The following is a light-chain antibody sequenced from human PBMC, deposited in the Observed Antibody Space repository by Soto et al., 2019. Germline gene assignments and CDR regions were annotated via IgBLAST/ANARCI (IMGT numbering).Light chain of an antibody. CDR3: QQRSNWPIT. CDR1: HSVNSH. J-gene: IGKJ5*01. Sequence: EIGLTQSPATLSVYPGERVTLSCRTSHSVNSHVAWYQQKPGQAPRLLIYDASSRPTDIPARFSGSGSGTDFTLTISSLEPEDFALYYCQQRSNWPITFGQGTRLEIK. CDR2: DAS. V-gene: IGKV3-11*01.